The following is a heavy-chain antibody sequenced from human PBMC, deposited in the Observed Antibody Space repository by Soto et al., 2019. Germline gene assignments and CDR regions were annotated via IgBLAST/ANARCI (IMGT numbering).Heavy chain of an antibody. Sequence: VQLLESGGGLIQPGGSLRLSCAASGFTFSYGIHWLRQAPGKGLEWVAYISYDSSNKFYGDSVKGRFTIARDKSKNPHFLQMNGLRAEDTAVYYCAKLVIGYCSGNTCDDYWGQGTLVAVSS. CDR1: GFTFSYG. CDR3: AKLVIGYCSGNTCDDY. D-gene: IGHD2-15*01. J-gene: IGHJ4*02. V-gene: IGHV3-30*18. CDR2: ISYDSSNK.